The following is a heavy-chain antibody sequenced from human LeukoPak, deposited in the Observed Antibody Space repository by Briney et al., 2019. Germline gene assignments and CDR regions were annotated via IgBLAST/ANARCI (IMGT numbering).Heavy chain of an antibody. CDR3: ARVDSSGYDEYYFDY. Sequence: SVKVSCKASGGTFSGYAISWVRQAPGQGLEWMGGIIPIFGTANYAQKFQGRVTITTDESTSTAYMELSSLRSEDTAVYYCARVDSSGYDEYYFDYWGQGTLVTVSS. CDR1: GGTFSGYA. J-gene: IGHJ4*02. V-gene: IGHV1-69*05. CDR2: IIPIFGTA. D-gene: IGHD3-22*01.